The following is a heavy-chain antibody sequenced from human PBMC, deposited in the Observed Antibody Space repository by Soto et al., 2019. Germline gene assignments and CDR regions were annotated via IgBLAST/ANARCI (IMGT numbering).Heavy chain of an antibody. CDR2: IYYSGST. D-gene: IGHD3-16*02. J-gene: IGHJ4*02. CDR3: ARARIWGSYRSFDY. Sequence: SETLSLTCTVSGGSISSYYLSWIRQPPGKGLEWIGYIYYSGSTNYNPSLKSRVTISVDTSKNQFSLKLSSVTAADTAVYYCARARIWGSYRSFDYWGQGTLVTVSS. CDR1: GGSISSYY. V-gene: IGHV4-59*01.